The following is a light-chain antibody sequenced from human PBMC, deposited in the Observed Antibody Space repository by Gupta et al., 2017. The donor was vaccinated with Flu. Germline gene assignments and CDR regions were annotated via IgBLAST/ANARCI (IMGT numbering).Light chain of an antibody. J-gene: IGKJ1*01. Sequence: ITQSPSSLSASVLDRVTITCRASQNIGHYLNGEQQKAGKATRLLIYAASPLKSGVTSRFSGSGSGTDFTLTSASMQADDFETDDCQQSHTFGQGTKLDIK. CDR2: AAS. CDR1: QNIGHY. CDR3: QQSHT. V-gene: IGKV1-39*01.